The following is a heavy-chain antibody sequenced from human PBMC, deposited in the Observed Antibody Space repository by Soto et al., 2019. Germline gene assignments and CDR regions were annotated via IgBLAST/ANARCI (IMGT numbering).Heavy chain of an antibody. V-gene: IGHV5-51*01. CDR2: IYPGDSDT. Sequence: GESLKISCKGSGYSFTSYWIGWVRQMPGKGLEWMGIIYPGDSDTRYSPSFQGQVTISADKSISTAYLQWSSLKASDTAMYYCARLEHYYDSSGSGRGYYFDYWGQGTLVTVSS. J-gene: IGHJ4*02. CDR3: ARLEHYYDSSGSGRGYYFDY. CDR1: GYSFTSYW. D-gene: IGHD3-22*01.